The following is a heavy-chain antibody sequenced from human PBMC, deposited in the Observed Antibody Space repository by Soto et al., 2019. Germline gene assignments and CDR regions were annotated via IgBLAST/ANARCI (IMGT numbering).Heavy chain of an antibody. CDR1: GYSFTSYW. V-gene: IGHV5-10-1*01. J-gene: IGHJ6*02. CDR2: IDPSDSYT. CDR3: AREGNLEYSSSSSGYYYYYYGMDV. D-gene: IGHD6-6*01. Sequence: PGESLKISCKGSGYSFTSYWISWVRQMPGKGLEWMGRIDPSDSYTNYSPSFQGHVTTSADKSISTAYLQWSSLKASDTAMYYCAREGNLEYSSSSSGYYYYYYGMDVWGQGTTVTVSS.